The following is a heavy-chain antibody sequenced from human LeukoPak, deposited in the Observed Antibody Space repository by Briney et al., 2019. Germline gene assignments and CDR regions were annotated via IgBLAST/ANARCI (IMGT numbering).Heavy chain of an antibody. J-gene: IGHJ2*01. CDR2: IYWDDDK. CDR1: GFSLRTSGVG. V-gene: IGHV2-5*02. Sequence: SGPTLVHPTQTLTLTCTLSGFSLRTSGVGVGWIRQPPGKALEWLGLIYWDDDKRYSPSLKSRLTITKDTSKNQVVLTMTNMDPVDTATYYCAHKFRELGYFDLWGRGTLVTVSS. CDR3: AHKFRELGYFDL. D-gene: IGHD6-13*01.